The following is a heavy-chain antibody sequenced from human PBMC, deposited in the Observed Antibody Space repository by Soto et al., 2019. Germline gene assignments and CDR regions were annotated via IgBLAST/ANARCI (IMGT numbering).Heavy chain of an antibody. V-gene: IGHV3-15*01. D-gene: IGHD6-19*01. Sequence: GGSLRLSCAASGFTFSNAWMSWVRQAPGKGLEWVGRIKSKTDGGTTDYAAPVKGRFTISRDDSKNTLYLQMNSLKTEDTAVYYCTTTSGWYPPGGQYYYYGMDVWGQGTTVTVS. CDR3: TTTSGWYPPGGQYYYYGMDV. J-gene: IGHJ6*02. CDR2: IKSKTDGGTT. CDR1: GFTFSNAW.